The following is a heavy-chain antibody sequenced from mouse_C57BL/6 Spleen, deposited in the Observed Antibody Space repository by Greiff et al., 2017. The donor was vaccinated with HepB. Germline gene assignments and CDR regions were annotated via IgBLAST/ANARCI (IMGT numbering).Heavy chain of an antibody. D-gene: IGHD2-12*01. V-gene: IGHV1-26*01. J-gene: IGHJ3*01. CDR1: GYTFTDYY. CDR2: INPNNGGT. Sequence: EVQLQESGPELVKPGASVKISCKASGYTFTDYYMNWVKQSQGKSLEWIGDINPNNGGTSYNQKFKGKATLTVDKSSSTAYMELRSLTSEDSAVYYCARRDYKGFAYWGQGTLVTVSA. CDR3: ARRDYKGFAY.